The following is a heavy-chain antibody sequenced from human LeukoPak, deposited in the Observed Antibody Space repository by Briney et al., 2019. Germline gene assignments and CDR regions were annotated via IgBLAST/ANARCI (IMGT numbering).Heavy chain of an antibody. CDR3: ASVTGYSYGSIDY. CDR1: GFTFSNYA. D-gene: IGHD5-18*01. CDR2: ISGSGGST. Sequence: GGSLRLSCAASGFTFSNYAMRWVRQGPGKGLEWVSAISGSGGSTYYADSVKGRFTISRDNSKNTLYLQMKSLRAEDTAVYYCASVTGYSYGSIDYWGQGTLVTVSS. J-gene: IGHJ4*02. V-gene: IGHV3-23*01.